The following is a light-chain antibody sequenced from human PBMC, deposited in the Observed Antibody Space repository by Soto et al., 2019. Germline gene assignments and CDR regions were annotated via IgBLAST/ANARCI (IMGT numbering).Light chain of an antibody. CDR3: QQYGSSPRT. Sequence: IGLTQSPGTLSLSPVERATLSCRASQSVSSSYLAWYQQKPGQAPRLLIYGASSRATGIPDRFSGSGSGTDFTLTISRLEPEDFAVYYCQQYGSSPRTFGQGTKVDI. CDR2: GAS. J-gene: IGKJ1*01. CDR1: QSVSSSY. V-gene: IGKV3-20*01.